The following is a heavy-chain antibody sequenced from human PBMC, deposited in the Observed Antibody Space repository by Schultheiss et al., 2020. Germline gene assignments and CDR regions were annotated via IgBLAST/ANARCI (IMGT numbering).Heavy chain of an antibody. Sequence: GGSLRLSCAASGFTFSDYYMSWIRQAPGKGLEWVSVIYSGGSTYYADSVKGRFTISRDNSKNTLYLQMNSLRSDDTAVYYCARDRWNYGLPDHNPKKNWFDPWGQGTLVTVSS. J-gene: IGHJ5*02. V-gene: IGHV3-53*05. D-gene: IGHD1-7*01. CDR1: GFTFSDYY. CDR3: ARDRWNYGLPDHNPKKNWFDP. CDR2: IYSGGST.